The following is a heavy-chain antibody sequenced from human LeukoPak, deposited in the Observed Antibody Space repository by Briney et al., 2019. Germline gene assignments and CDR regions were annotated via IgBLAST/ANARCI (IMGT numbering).Heavy chain of an antibody. D-gene: IGHD3-22*01. J-gene: IGHJ4*02. CDR2: INPNSGGT. CDR3: ATDYYDSSGYPDY. Sequence: ASVKVSCKASGYTFTGYYMHWVRPAPGQGLEWMGWINPNSGGTNYAQKFQGRVTMTRDTSISTAYMELSRLRSDDTAVYYCATDYYDSSGYPDYWGQGTLVTVSS. V-gene: IGHV1-2*02. CDR1: GYTFTGYY.